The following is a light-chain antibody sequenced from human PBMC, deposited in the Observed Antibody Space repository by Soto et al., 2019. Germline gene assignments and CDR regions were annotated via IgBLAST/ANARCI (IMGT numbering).Light chain of an antibody. CDR2: ETS. J-gene: IGLJ1*01. Sequence: QSALTQPASVSGSPGQSVTISCTGTTSDFGSYKFVSWYQHHPGKVPKVIIYETSKRPSGVSDRFSGSKSGNTASLTISWLQAEDEADYYCFSFTSTNTHVFGSGTKLTVL. V-gene: IGLV2-23*01. CDR3: FSFTSTNTHV. CDR1: TSDFGSYKF.